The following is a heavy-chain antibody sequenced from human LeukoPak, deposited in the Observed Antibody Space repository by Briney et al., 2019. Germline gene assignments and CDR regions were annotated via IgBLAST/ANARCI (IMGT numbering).Heavy chain of an antibody. J-gene: IGHJ6*03. V-gene: IGHV3-21*01. CDR1: GFTFSSYS. CDR2: ISSSSSYI. D-gene: IGHD3-16*01. Sequence: PGGSLRLSCAASGFTFSSYSMNWVRQAPGKGLEWVSSISSSSSYIYYADSVKGRFTISRDNAKNSLYLQMNSLRAEDTAVYYCARDVGVISIFYMDVWGKGTTVTVSS. CDR3: ARDVGVISIFYMDV.